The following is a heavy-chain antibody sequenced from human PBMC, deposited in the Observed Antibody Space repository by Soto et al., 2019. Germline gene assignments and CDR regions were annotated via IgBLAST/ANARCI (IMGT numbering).Heavy chain of an antibody. D-gene: IGHD1-1*01. J-gene: IGHJ4*02. Sequence: QVHLVQSGAEVKKPGASVKVSCKGSGYAFTTYGITWVRQAPGQGLEWMGWISAHNGNTNYAQKLQGRVTVTRDPSTSTAYMGLRSLRSDDTAVYYCARGRYGDYWGQGALVTVSS. V-gene: IGHV1-18*01. CDR3: ARGRYGDY. CDR2: ISAHNGNT. CDR1: GYAFTTYG.